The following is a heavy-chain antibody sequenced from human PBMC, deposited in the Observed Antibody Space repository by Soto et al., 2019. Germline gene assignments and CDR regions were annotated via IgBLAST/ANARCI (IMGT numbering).Heavy chain of an antibody. V-gene: IGHV3-66*04. CDR3: ARLLPDAFDI. CDR2: IYSGGST. Sequence: EVQLVESGGGLVQPGGSLRLSCAASGFTVSSNYMSWVRQAPGKGLEWVSVIYSGGSTYYADSVKRRFTMSRDNSKNPLYPHMNSLRAGTTAVYYCARLLPDAFDIWGQGTRVTVSS. CDR1: GFTVSSNY. J-gene: IGHJ3*02. D-gene: IGHD2-15*01.